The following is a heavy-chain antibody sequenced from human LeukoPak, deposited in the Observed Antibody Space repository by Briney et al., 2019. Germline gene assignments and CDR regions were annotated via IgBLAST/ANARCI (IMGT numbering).Heavy chain of an antibody. CDR3: ARGDYDYVWGSLLSFDY. CDR1: GGSISSYY. D-gene: IGHD3-16*01. Sequence: ETLSLTCTVSGGSISSYYWSWIRQPPGKGLEWIGYIYYSGSTNYNPSLKSRVTISVDTSKNQFSLKLSSVTAADTAVYYCARGDYDYVWGSLLSFDYWGQGTLVTVSS. CDR2: IYYSGST. V-gene: IGHV4-59*01. J-gene: IGHJ4*02.